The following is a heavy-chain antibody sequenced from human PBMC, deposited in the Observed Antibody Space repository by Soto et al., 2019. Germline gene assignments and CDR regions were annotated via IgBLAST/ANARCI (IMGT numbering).Heavy chain of an antibody. Sequence: SETLSLTCAVSGYSITSGYYWGWIRQPPGKGLEWIGSIYHSGNTYYNPSLKSRVTISVDTSKNQFSLRLTSVTAADTAVYYCARLGFYYDSSAYDYWGQGTLVTVS. CDR2: IYHSGNT. D-gene: IGHD3-22*01. CDR1: GYSITSGYY. CDR3: ARLGFYYDSSAYDY. V-gene: IGHV4-38-2*01. J-gene: IGHJ4*02.